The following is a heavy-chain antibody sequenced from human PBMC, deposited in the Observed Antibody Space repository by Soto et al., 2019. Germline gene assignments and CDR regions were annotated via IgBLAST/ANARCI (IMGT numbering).Heavy chain of an antibody. Sequence: GASVKVSCKASGYSFTGQVLHWVRQAPGQGLEWMGWIHPNSGATNSAQKFQGRVTMTRDTSISTAYMEVSRLRSDDTAVDYCTKDPNYYDSSGPRFDYRGQGTLLNVSS. CDR3: TKDPNYYDSSGPRFDY. J-gene: IGHJ4*02. CDR2: IHPNSGAT. CDR1: GYSFTGQV. V-gene: IGHV1-2*02. D-gene: IGHD3-22*01.